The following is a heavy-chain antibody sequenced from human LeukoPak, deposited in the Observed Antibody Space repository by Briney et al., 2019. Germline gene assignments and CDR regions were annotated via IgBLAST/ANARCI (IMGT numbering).Heavy chain of an antibody. J-gene: IGHJ3*02. CDR3: ARELWCSGGNCYLNAFDM. V-gene: IGHV1-18*01. CDR2: ISPLNGKT. D-gene: IGHD2-15*01. CDR1: GYIFTSYG. Sequence: ASVKVSCKISGYIFTSYGIIWVRPAPGQGLEWMAYISPLNGKTRFAQKIQGRVTLTTDTSTSTAYMELRSLRYDDTAVYFCARELWCSGGNCYLNAFDMWGQGTMVTVSS.